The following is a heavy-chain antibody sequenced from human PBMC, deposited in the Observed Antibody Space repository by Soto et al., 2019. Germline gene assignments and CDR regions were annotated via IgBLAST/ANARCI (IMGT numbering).Heavy chain of an antibody. CDR3: ARDSPQEVEWQKGTKYYYYGMDV. J-gene: IGHJ6*02. V-gene: IGHV3-33*01. Sequence: GGSLRLSCAASGFTFSSYGMHWVRQAPGKGLEWVAVIWYDGSNKYYADSVKGRFTISRDNSKNTLYLQMNSLRAEDTAVYYCARDSPQEVEWQKGTKYYYYGMDVWGQGTTVTVSS. D-gene: IGHD3-3*01. CDR2: IWYDGSNK. CDR1: GFTFSSYG.